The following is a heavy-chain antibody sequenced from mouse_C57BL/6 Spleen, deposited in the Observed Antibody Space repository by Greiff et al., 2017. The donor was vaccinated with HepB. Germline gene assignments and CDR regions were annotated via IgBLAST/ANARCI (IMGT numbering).Heavy chain of an antibody. CDR3: AGDYYGSSVYAMDY. CDR1: GFTFSDYG. D-gene: IGHD1-1*01. V-gene: IGHV5-17*01. J-gene: IGHJ4*01. CDR2: ISSGSSTI. Sequence: EVQLQESGGGLVKPGGSLKLSCAASGFTFSDYGMHWVRQAPEKGLEWVAYISSGSSTIYYADTVKGRFTISRDNAKNTLFLQMTSLRSEDTAMYYCAGDYYGSSVYAMDYWGQGTSVTVSS.